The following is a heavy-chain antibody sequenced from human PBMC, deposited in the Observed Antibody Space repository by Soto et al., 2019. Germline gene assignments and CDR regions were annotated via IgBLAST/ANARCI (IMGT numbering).Heavy chain of an antibody. CDR3: ARGWYGDYSTPNWFDP. D-gene: IGHD4-17*01. J-gene: IGHJ5*02. CDR1: GGSISSGDYY. Sequence: TSETLSLTCTVSGGSISSGDYYWSWIRQPPGKGLEWIGYIYYSGSTYYNPSLKSRVTISVDTSKNQFSLKLSSVTAADTAVYYCARGWYGDYSTPNWFDPWGQGTLVTVSS. V-gene: IGHV4-30-4*01. CDR2: IYYSGST.